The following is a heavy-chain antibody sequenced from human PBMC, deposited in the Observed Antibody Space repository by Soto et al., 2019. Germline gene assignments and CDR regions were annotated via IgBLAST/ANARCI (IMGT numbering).Heavy chain of an antibody. J-gene: IGHJ4*02. CDR1: GGSISSSSYY. Sequence: QLQLQESGPGLVKPSETLSLTCTVSGGSISSSSYYWGWIRQPPGKGLEWIGSIYYSGSTYYNPSLKSRVTISVDTSKNQFSLKLSSVTAADTAVYYCARLGFRVAMIVTFPDYWGQGTLVTVSS. CDR3: ARLGFRVAMIVTFPDY. V-gene: IGHV4-39*01. CDR2: IYYSGST. D-gene: IGHD3-22*01.